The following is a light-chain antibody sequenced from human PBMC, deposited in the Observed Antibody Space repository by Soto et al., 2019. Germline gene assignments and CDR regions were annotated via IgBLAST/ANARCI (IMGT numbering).Light chain of an antibody. Sequence: EIVLTQSPGTLSLSPEERATLSCRAIHSVSSSYLAWYQQKPGQAPRLIIYGATSRATGIPDRFSGSGSGTDFTLTIIRLEPEDFAVYYCQQYGSSRTFGQGTKVEIK. J-gene: IGKJ1*01. CDR1: HSVSSSY. V-gene: IGKV3-20*01. CDR3: QQYGSSRT. CDR2: GAT.